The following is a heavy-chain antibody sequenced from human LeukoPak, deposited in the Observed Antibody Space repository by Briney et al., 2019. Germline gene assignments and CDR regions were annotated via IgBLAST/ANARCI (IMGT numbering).Heavy chain of an antibody. J-gene: IGHJ6*03. Sequence: SVKVSCKASGYTFTSYDINWVRQATGQGLEWMGWMNPNSGNTGYAQKFQGRVTITRNTSISTAYMELSSLRSEDTAVYYCARTDSSGWYGGYYYYYRDVWGKGTTVTVSS. CDR2: MNPNSGNT. D-gene: IGHD6-19*01. CDR1: GYTFTSYD. CDR3: ARTDSSGWYGGYYYYYRDV. V-gene: IGHV1-8*03.